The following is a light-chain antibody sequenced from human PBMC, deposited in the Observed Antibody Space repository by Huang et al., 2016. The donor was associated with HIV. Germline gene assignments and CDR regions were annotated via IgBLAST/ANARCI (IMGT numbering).Light chain of an antibody. Sequence: IQMTQSPSSLSASVGDRVTITCQASHDISNHLNWYQQKPGKAPKLLIYDASSLKTGVPAKFSESGSGTEFIFTISRLRPDDIATYYCQQYDNLPQTFGQGTKLEIK. J-gene: IGKJ2*01. CDR1: HDISNH. CDR3: QQYDNLPQT. V-gene: IGKV1-33*01. CDR2: DAS.